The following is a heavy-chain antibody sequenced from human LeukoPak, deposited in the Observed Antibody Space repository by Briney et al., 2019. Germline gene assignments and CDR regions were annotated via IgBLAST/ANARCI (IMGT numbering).Heavy chain of an antibody. CDR2: ISGSGGGT. CDR3: AKSGGSSGWLY. D-gene: IGHD6-19*01. CDR1: GFTFSSYA. Sequence: GGSLRLSCAASGFTFSSYAMSWVRQAPGKGLEWLSGISGSGGGTYYADSVKGRFTISRDDSKNTLYLQMHSLRAEDTAVYYCAKSGGSSGWLYWGQGTLVTVS. J-gene: IGHJ4*02. V-gene: IGHV3-23*01.